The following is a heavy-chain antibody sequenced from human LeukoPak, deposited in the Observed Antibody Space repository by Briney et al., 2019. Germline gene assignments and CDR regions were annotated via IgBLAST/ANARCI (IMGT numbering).Heavy chain of an antibody. CDR3: AKDRSSSWYYYYGMDV. CDR2: ISGSGGST. J-gene: IGHJ6*02. D-gene: IGHD6-13*01. CDR1: GFTFSSYA. V-gene: IGHV3-23*01. Sequence: PGGSLRLSCAASGFTFSSYAMNWVRQAPGKGLEWVSAISGSGGSTYYADSVKGRFTISRDNSKNTLYLQMNSLRAEDTAVYYCAKDRSSSWYYYYGMDVWGQGTTVTVSS.